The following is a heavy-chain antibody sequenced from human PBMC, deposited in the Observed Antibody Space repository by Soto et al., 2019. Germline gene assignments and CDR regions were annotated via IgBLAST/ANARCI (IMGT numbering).Heavy chain of an antibody. D-gene: IGHD3-3*01. CDR2: TRNKANSYTT. Sequence: PGGSLRLSCAASGFTFSDHYMDWVRQAPGKGLEWVGRTRNKANSYTTEYAASVKGRFTISRDDSKNSLYLQMNSLKTEDTAVYYCARAGGYYDFWSAPGHYYCYGMDVWGQGTTVTVSS. CDR3: ARAGGYYDFWSAPGHYYCYGMDV. CDR1: GFTFSDHY. V-gene: IGHV3-72*01. J-gene: IGHJ6*02.